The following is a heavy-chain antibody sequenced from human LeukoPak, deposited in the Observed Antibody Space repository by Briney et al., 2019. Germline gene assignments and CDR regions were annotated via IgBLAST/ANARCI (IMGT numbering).Heavy chain of an antibody. CDR1: GCTFSRYS. J-gene: IGHJ2*01. CDR2: IKSSSDFI. Sequence: GGSLRLSCAASGCTFSRYSMNWVRQAPGKGLEWVSSIKSSSDFIFYADSVKGRFTVSRDNAKNSLYLEMNSLRAEDTAVYYCARPLEGTGGNWYFDLWGRESQFSVSS. D-gene: IGHD1-14*01. CDR3: ARPLEGTGGNWYFDL. V-gene: IGHV3-21*01.